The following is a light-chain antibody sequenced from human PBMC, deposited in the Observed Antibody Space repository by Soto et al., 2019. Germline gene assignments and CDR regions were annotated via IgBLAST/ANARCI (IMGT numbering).Light chain of an antibody. J-gene: IGKJ4*01. CDR2: AAS. CDR1: QSMSSY. Sequence: DIQMSQSPSSLSASVGDRVTITCRARQSMSSYLNWYQQKPGKAPKLLIYAASSLQSGVPSRFSGSGSGTDFTLTISSLQPEDFATYYCQQSYSTPLTFGGGTKVDIK. V-gene: IGKV1-39*01. CDR3: QQSYSTPLT.